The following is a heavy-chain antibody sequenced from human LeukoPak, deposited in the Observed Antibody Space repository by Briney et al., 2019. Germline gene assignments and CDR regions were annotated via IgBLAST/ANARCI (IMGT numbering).Heavy chain of an antibody. J-gene: IGHJ4*01. CDR2: ISSGSNYI. CDR3: ARGTPTTRDFDY. Sequence: GGSLRLSCAASGFTFSSYNMNWVRQAPGKGLEWVSSISSGSNYIYYADSVKGRFTISRDNAKNSLYLQMNSLRAEDTAVYFCARGTPTTRDFDYWGQEPWSPSPQ. D-gene: IGHD4-11*01. CDR1: GFTFSSYN. V-gene: IGHV3-21*01.